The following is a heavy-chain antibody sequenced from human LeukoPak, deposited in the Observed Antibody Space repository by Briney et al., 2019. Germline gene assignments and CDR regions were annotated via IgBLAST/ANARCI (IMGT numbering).Heavy chain of an antibody. CDR1: GFTVSGNY. D-gene: IGHD1-26*01. J-gene: IGHJ4*02. Sequence: GGSLRLSCAASGFTVSGNYMSWVRQAPGKGLEWVSIIYSSGSTFYTDSVKGRFTISRDNSKNTVYLQMNSLRAEDTAVYYCARSGRAVSSPFDYWGQGTLVTVSS. CDR3: ARSGRAVSSPFDY. V-gene: IGHV3-53*01. CDR2: IYSSGST.